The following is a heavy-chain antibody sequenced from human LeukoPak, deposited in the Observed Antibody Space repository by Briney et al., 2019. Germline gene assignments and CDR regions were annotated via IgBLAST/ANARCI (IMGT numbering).Heavy chain of an antibody. Sequence: SETLSLSCAVSGVSFSSYNMSWIRQPPGKGLEWVGYIYYSGSTNYNPSLKSRVRISVDTSKNQYSLKLSSVTDADTAVYYCARGGYYYDSSGTIDYWGQGTLVTVSS. CDR1: GVSFSSYN. V-gene: IGHV4-59*01. CDR3: ARGGYYYDSSGTIDY. CDR2: IYYSGST. D-gene: IGHD3-22*01. J-gene: IGHJ4*02.